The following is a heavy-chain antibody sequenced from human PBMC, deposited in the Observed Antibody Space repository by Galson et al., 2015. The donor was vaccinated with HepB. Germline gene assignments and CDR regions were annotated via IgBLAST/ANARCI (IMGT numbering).Heavy chain of an antibody. V-gene: IGHV3-66*01. CDR3: ARDLGGIAAADAPVGY. Sequence: SLRLSCAASGFTVSSNYMSWVRQAPGKGLEWVAVIYSGGSTYYADSVKGRFTISRDNSKNTLYLQMNSLRAEDTAVYYCARDLGGIAAADAPVGYWGQGTLVAVSS. CDR2: IYSGGST. CDR1: GFTVSSNY. J-gene: IGHJ4*02. D-gene: IGHD6-13*01.